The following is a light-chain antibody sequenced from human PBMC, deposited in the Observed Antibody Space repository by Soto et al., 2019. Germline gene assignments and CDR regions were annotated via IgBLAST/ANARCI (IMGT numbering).Light chain of an antibody. V-gene: IGKV3-20*01. CDR3: QQYGSSPPMT. Sequence: EIVLTQSPGTLSLSPGERATLSCRASQSVSSRLAWYHQKPGQSPRLLIYGASTRATGIPARFSGSGSGTDFTLTISRLEPEDFAVYYCQQYGSSPPMTFGQGTKVDIK. J-gene: IGKJ1*01. CDR1: QSVSSR. CDR2: GAS.